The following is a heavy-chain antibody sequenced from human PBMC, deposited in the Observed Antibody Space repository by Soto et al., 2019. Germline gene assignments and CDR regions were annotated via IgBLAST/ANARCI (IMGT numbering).Heavy chain of an antibody. CDR2: IYHGGNT. J-gene: IGHJ4*02. CDR3: ATGVDTAKDGY. CDR1: GFTVSSNH. Sequence: VQLVESGGGLIQPGGSLRLSCAASGFTVSSNHMTWIRQAPGRGPEGVSTIYHGGNTYYAGSVKGRFAISRDNSQNMLYLQMNSLRVEDTAVYYCATGVDTAKDGYWGQGTLVTVSS. D-gene: IGHD5-18*01. V-gene: IGHV3-53*01.